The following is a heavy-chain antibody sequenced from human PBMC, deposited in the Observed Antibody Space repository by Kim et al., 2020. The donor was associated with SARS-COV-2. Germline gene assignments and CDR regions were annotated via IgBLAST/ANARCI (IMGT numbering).Heavy chain of an antibody. CDR3: AREDTPRVIVVVPTRIGYYYGMDV. D-gene: IGHD3-22*01. CDR1: GGTFSSYA. CDR2: IIPIFGTA. Sequence: SVKVSCKASGGTFSSYAISWVRQAPGQGLEWMGGIIPIFGTANYAQKFQGRVTITADESTSTAYMELSSLRSEDTAVYYCAREDTPRVIVVVPTRIGYYYGMDVWGQGTTVTVSS. J-gene: IGHJ6*02. V-gene: IGHV1-69*13.